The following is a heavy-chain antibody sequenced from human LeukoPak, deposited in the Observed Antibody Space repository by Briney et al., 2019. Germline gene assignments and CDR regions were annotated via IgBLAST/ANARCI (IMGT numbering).Heavy chain of an antibody. Sequence: WASVKVSCKASGYTFTGYYIHWLRQAPGQGLEWMGFINPNSGGTNYAQKFQGRVATTRDTSISTAYMELSSLTSDDTAVYYCARDLEGYHYGSGNYPQWGQGTLITVSS. V-gene: IGHV1-2*02. CDR1: GYTFTGYY. CDR2: INPNSGGT. D-gene: IGHD3-10*01. J-gene: IGHJ4*02. CDR3: ARDLEGYHYGSGNYPQ.